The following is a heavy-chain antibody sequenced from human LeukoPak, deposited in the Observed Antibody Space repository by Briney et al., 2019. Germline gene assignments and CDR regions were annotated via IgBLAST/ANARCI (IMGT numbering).Heavy chain of an antibody. CDR2: AGWAGGTT. Sequence: GGSLRLSCATSGFNFDRYTIHRVRQAPGKGLEWVSLAGWAGGTTFYSDSVRGRFTISRDSGRKSVYLQMNSLTTDDTAFYFCAKELDTMFFDYWGQGALVTVSS. V-gene: IGHV3-43*01. D-gene: IGHD3-10*02. CDR1: GFNFDRYT. J-gene: IGHJ4*02. CDR3: AKELDTMFFDY.